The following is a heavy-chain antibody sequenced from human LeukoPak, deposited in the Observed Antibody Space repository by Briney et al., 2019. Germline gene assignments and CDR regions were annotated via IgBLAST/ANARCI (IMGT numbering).Heavy chain of an antibody. CDR2: IYYSGST. J-gene: IGHJ4*02. CDR3: ARVSGSSRNDY. V-gene: IGHV4-39*01. Sequence: SETLSLTCTVSGGSVSSSNYYWGWIRQPPGKGLEWIGSIYYSGSTYYNPSLKSRVTISADTSKNQFSLKLSSVTAADTAVYYCARVSGSSRNDYWGPGALVTVSS. CDR1: GGSVSSSNYY. D-gene: IGHD1-26*01.